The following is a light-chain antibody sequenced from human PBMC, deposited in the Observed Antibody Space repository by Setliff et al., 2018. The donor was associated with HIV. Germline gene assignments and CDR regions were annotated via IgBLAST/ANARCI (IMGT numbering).Light chain of an antibody. Sequence: QSVLTQPASVSGSPGQSITISCTGTSSDVGGYSYVSWYQQHPGKAHKLIIYEVRTRPSGVSDRFSGSKSGNTASLTISVLQAEDEADYYCSSYAITNTLPFGTGTKVTVL. CDR3: SSYAITNTLP. V-gene: IGLV2-14*01. J-gene: IGLJ1*01. CDR1: SSDVGGYSY. CDR2: EVR.